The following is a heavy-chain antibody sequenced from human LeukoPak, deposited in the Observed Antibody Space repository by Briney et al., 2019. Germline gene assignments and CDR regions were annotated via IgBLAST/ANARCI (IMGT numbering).Heavy chain of an antibody. CDR2: XXYDGSNK. J-gene: IGHJ4*02. D-gene: IGHD2-2*01. V-gene: IGHV3-33*01. Sequence: GGSLRLSCAASGFIFXXXGMHWVRQAPXXGLEXXXXXXYDGSNKHYADSVKGRFTISRDNSKNTLYLRMNSVRAEDTAVYYCARGLFVVVPAAIVSDFDYWGQGALVTVSS. CDR1: GFIFXXXG. CDR3: ARGLFVVVPAAIVSDFDY.